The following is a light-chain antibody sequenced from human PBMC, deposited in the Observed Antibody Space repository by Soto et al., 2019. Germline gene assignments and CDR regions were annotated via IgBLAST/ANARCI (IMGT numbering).Light chain of an antibody. CDR3: QQYCSYPLT. CDR2: TAS. V-gene: IGKV1-8*01. J-gene: IGKJ4*01. CDR1: QGISSH. Sequence: AIRMTQSPSAFSASTEDRVTITCRASQGISSHLAWYQVKSGKAPRLLIYTASYLECGVPPRFSGSGSVADFTLTISSLQSEDFAVYYCQQYCSYPLTFGGGTKVEIK.